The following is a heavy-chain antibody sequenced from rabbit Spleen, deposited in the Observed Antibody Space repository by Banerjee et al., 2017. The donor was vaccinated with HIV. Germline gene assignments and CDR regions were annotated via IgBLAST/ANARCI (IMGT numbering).Heavy chain of an antibody. CDR2: IYTGRGGT. J-gene: IGHJ6*01. CDR3: ARYYIFYGMDL. D-gene: IGHD1-1*01. Sequence: QSLEESGGDLVKPGASLTLTCTASGFTISSSYWICWVRQAPGKGLEWIGAIYTGRGGTDYANWVNGRFTISSDNAHYTVDLHMNSLTAADTATYFCARYYIFYGMDLWGPGTLVTVS. V-gene: IGHV1S40*01. CDR1: GFTISSSYW.